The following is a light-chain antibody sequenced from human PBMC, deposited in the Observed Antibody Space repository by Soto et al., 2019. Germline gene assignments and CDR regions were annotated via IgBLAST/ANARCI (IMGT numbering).Light chain of an antibody. V-gene: IGKV3-15*01. CDR3: QQYNTWHPKMA. CDR2: GAS. J-gene: IGKJ1*01. CDR1: QSVSSD. Sequence: VVTQSPATLSVFPGETATLSCRASQSVSSDLAWYQHRPGQAPRLLIYGASTRATGIPARFRGSVSGKEFRLTISSLQSEDFATYYCQQYNTWHPKMAFGLGTKVEIK.